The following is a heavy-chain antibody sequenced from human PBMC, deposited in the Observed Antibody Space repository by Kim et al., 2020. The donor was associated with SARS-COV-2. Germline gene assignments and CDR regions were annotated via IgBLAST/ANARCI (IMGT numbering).Heavy chain of an antibody. CDR1: GGTFSSYA. V-gene: IGHV1-69*13. CDR2: IIPIFGTA. J-gene: IGHJ4*02. CDR3: ARKGHYYDSSGYYY. D-gene: IGHD3-22*01. Sequence: SVKVSCKASGGTFSSYAISWVRQAPGQGLEWMGGIIPIFGTANYAQKFQGRVTITADESTSTAYMELSSLRSEDTAVYYCARKGHYYDSSGYYYWGQGTLVTVSS.